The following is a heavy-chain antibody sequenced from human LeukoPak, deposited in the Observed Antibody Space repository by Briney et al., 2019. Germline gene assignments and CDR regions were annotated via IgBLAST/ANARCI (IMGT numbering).Heavy chain of an antibody. V-gene: IGHV4-38-2*02. D-gene: IGHD3-10*01. CDR3: ARLVIP. Sequence: SETLSLTCTASGFSISSDYYWGWIRQPPGKGLEWLGSVSHSGITYYNSSLNSRVTISVDTSKNQFSLKVNSVTAADTAVYYCARLVIPWGQGILVTVSS. CDR2: VSHSGIT. J-gene: IGHJ5*02. CDR1: GFSISSDYY.